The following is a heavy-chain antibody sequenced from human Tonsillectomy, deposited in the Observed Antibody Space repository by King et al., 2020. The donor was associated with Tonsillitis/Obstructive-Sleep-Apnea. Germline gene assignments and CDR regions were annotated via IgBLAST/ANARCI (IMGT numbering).Heavy chain of an antibody. CDR1: GGSFSGYY. J-gene: IGHJ2*01. CDR2: INHSGST. V-gene: IGHV4-34*01. D-gene: IGHD6-19*01. Sequence: VQLQQWGAGLLKPSETLSLTCAVYGGSFSGYYWSWIRQPPGKGLEWIGEINHSGSTNYNPSLKSRVTISVDTSKNQFSLTLSSVTAADTAVYYCARDRQGLARYFDLWGRGTLVTVSS. CDR3: ARDRQGLARYFDL.